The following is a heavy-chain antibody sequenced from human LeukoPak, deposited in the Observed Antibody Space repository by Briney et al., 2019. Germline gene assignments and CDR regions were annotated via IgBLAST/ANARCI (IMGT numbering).Heavy chain of an antibody. Sequence: GGSLRLSCAASGFTFSSYAMSWVRQAPGKGLEWVSAISGSGGSTYYADSVKGRFTISRDNSKNTLYLQMNSLRAEDTAVYYCAKDTLYSSSWYGTHPDAFDIWGQGTMVTVSS. D-gene: IGHD6-13*01. CDR3: AKDTLYSSSWYGTHPDAFDI. V-gene: IGHV3-23*01. J-gene: IGHJ3*02. CDR2: ISGSGGST. CDR1: GFTFSSYA.